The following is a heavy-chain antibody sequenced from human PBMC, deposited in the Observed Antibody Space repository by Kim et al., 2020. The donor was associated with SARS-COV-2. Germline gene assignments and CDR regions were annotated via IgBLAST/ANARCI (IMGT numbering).Heavy chain of an antibody. CDR3: ARDNGDYYDSSGYYLGWTYYYYYGMDV. D-gene: IGHD3-22*01. V-gene: IGHV4-4*02. J-gene: IGHJ6*02. CDR1: GGSISSSNW. Sequence: SETLSLTCAVSGGSISSSNWWSWVRQPPGKGLEWIGEIYHRGSTNYNPSLKSRVTISVDKSKNQFSLKLSSVTAADTAVYYCARDNGDYYDSSGYYLGWTYYYYYGMDVWGQGTTVTVSS. CDR2: IYHRGST.